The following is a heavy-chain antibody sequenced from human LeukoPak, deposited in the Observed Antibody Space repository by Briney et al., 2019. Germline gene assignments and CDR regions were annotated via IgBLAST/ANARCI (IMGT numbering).Heavy chain of an antibody. CDR3: AKPDDSSGYNPLTGHYYYYGMDV. CDR2: ISYDGSHK. Sequence: GGSLRLSCTASGFTFSSYGMHWVRQAPGKGLEWVTVISYDGSHKYYADSVKGRFTISRDNSKNTLYLQMNSLRAEDTAVYYCAKPDDSSGYNPLTGHYYYYGMDVWGQGTTVTVSS. CDR1: GFTFSSYG. J-gene: IGHJ6*02. D-gene: IGHD3-22*01. V-gene: IGHV3-30*18.